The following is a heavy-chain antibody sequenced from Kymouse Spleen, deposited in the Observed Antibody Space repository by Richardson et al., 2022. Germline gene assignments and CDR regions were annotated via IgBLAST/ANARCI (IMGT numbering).Heavy chain of an antibody. V-gene: IGHV3-33*01. D-gene: IGHD6-19*01. Sequence: QVQLVESGGGVVQPGRSLRLSCAASGFTFSSYGMHWVRQAPGKGLEWVAVIWYDGSNKYYADSVKGRFTISRDNSKNTLYLQMNSLRAEDTAVYYCARDEAVAGYYFDYWGQGTLVTVSS. J-gene: IGHJ4*02. CDR3: ARDEAVAGYYFDY. CDR2: IWYDGSNK. CDR1: GFTFSSYG.